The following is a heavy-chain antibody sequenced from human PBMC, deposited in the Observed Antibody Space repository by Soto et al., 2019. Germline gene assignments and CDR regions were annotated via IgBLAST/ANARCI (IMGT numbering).Heavy chain of an antibody. D-gene: IGHD3-10*01. J-gene: IGHJ2*01. CDR2: IYHSGTT. CDR3: ARTDNVYYYPYF. V-gene: IGHV4-38-2*01. CDR1: DDSSGSGYY. Sequence: GNPALTSEVYDDSSGSGYYWAWVRQPPGKGLEWIASIYHSGTTYYNPSLMGRVTISVDTSKNQFSLKLTSVTAADSAVYYCARTDNVYYYPYF.